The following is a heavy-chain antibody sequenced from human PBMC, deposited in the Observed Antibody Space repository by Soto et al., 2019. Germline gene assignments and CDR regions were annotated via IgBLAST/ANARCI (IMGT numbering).Heavy chain of an antibody. D-gene: IGHD3-22*01. CDR2: INAGNGNT. CDR3: ARAPDGSYQLDY. Sequence: ASVKVSCKASGYTFTSYAMHWVRQAPGQRLEWMGWINAGNGNTKYSQKFQGRVTITRDTSASTAYMELSSLRSEDTAVYYCARAPDGSYQLDYWGQGTLVTVSS. CDR1: GYTFTSYA. J-gene: IGHJ4*02. V-gene: IGHV1-3*01.